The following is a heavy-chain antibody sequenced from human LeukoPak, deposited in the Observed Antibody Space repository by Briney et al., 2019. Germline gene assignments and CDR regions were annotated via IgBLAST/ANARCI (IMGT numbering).Heavy chain of an antibody. D-gene: IGHD2-21*02. V-gene: IGHV3-23*01. CDR1: GFTFSHYA. CDR3: ASSPLDTLVTSIDD. J-gene: IGHJ4*02. Sequence: PGGSLRLSCAASGFTFSHYAMSWLRQAPGKGLEWVSGISGRGDSTDYADSVKGRFTISRDNSKNTVFLQMNRLRVDDTAVYYCASSPLDTLVTSIDDWGQGTLVTVSS. CDR2: ISGRGDST.